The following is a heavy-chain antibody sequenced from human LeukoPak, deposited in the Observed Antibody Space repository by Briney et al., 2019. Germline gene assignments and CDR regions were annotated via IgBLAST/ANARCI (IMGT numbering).Heavy chain of an antibody. CDR3: AFESMTTVTFDY. Sequence: QTGGSRRLSCAASGFTFSSYGMHWVRQAPGKGLEWVAFIRYDGSNKYYADSVKGRFTISRDNSKNTLYLQMNSLRAEDTAVYYCAFESMTTVTFDYWGQGTPVTVSS. V-gene: IGHV3-30*02. J-gene: IGHJ4*02. CDR2: IRYDGSNK. CDR1: GFTFSSYG. D-gene: IGHD4-11*01.